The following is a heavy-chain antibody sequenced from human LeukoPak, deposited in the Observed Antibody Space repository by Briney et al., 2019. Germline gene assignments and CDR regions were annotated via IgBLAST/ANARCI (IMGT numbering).Heavy chain of an antibody. CDR1: GFTFSSYA. Sequence: PGGSLRLSCAASGFTFSSYAMHWVRQAPGKGLEYVSAISSNGGSTYYANSVKGRFTISRDNAKNSLYLQMNSLRAEDTAVYYCAGGYYDFWSGYPFDPWGQGTLVTVSS. CDR3: AGGYYDFWSGYPFDP. J-gene: IGHJ5*02. CDR2: ISSNGGST. D-gene: IGHD3-3*01. V-gene: IGHV3-64*01.